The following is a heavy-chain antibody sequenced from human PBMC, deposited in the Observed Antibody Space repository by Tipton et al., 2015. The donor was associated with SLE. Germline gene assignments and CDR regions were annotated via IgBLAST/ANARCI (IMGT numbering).Heavy chain of an antibody. J-gene: IGHJ4*02. Sequence: GSLRLSCAASGFTFSSYAMSWVRQAPGKGLEWVSVIYSGGSTYYADSVKGRFTISRDNSKNTLYLQMNSLRAEDTAVYYCANAYSSGWDHFDYWGQGTLVTVSS. CDR1: GFTFSSYA. CDR3: ANAYSSGWDHFDY. D-gene: IGHD6-19*01. V-gene: IGHV3-23*03. CDR2: IYSGGST.